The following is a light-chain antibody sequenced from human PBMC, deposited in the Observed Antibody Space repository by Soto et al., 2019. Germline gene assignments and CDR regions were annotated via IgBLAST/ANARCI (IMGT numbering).Light chain of an antibody. CDR3: QQLYSHPRT. CDR1: QGITSY. J-gene: IGKJ4*01. CDR2: SAS. V-gene: IGKV1-9*01. Sequence: IQLTQSPSSLSASVGDRVTITCRASQGITSYLAWYQQRPGKAPGLLIYSASTLQSGVPSRFSGSGYGTDFSLTISNLQPEDFATYYCQQLYSHPRTFGGGTKVEIK.